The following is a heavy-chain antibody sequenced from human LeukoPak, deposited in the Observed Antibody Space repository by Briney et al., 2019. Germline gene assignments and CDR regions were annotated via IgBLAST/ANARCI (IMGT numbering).Heavy chain of an antibody. J-gene: IGHJ5*02. V-gene: IGHV3-7*04. CDR1: GFIFSNYW. D-gene: IGHD6-19*01. CDR2: IKQDGSEI. CDR3: ARTRSIAVAGRNWFDP. Sequence: GGSLRLSCAASGFIFSNYWMTWVRQTPGKGLEWVANIKQDGSEIYYVDSVKGRFTISRDNAKNSLYLQMNTLRAEDTAVYYCARTRSIAVAGRNWFDPWGQGTPVTVSS.